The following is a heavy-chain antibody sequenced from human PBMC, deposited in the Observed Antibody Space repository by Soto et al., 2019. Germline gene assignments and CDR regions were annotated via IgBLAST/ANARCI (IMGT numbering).Heavy chain of an antibody. CDR2: ISSGSSTI. V-gene: IGHV3-48*01. CDR1: GFTFSTYS. D-gene: IGHD2-2*01. Sequence: GGSLSLSCAASGFTFSTYSMNWVRQAPGKGLEWVSYISSGSSTIYYADSVKGRFTISRDNAKNSLYLQMDSLRAEDTAVYYATRSAYMDVWGTGTTVTVSS. J-gene: IGHJ6*03. CDR3: TRSAYMDV.